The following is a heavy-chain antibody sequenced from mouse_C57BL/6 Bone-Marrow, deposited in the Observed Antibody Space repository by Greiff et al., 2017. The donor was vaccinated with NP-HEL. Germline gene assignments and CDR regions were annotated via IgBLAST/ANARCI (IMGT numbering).Heavy chain of an antibody. Sequence: EVQRVESGGGLVKPGGSLKLSCAASGFTFSDYGMHWVRQAPEKGLEWVAYISSCSSTIHYADTVKGRFTITRYNANYTLFLQMTSLRSEDTAMDYCASYYDGFFLYYFDYWGQGTTLTVSS. CDR3: ASYYDGFFLYYFDY. J-gene: IGHJ2*01. V-gene: IGHV5-17*01. D-gene: IGHD2-3*01. CDR2: ISSCSSTI. CDR1: GFTFSDYG.